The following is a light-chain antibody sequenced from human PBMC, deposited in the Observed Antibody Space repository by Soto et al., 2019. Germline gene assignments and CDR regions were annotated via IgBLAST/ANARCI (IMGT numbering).Light chain of an antibody. V-gene: IGKV1-5*03. Sequence: DIQMTQSPSTLSASVGERVNITCRASQSISSWLAWYQQKPGKAPKLLIYRASDLQTGVPSRFSGSGSGTEFTLTISALLTDDWATFYCQQYNSYFFTFAPGTKVDVK. J-gene: IGKJ3*01. CDR1: QSISSW. CDR3: QQYNSYFFT. CDR2: RAS.